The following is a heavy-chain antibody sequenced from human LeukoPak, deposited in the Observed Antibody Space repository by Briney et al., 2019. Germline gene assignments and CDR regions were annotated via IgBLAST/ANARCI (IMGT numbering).Heavy chain of an antibody. V-gene: IGHV6-1*01. CDR3: ARVVRELGRKPHHLDAFDI. D-gene: IGHD1-26*01. J-gene: IGHJ3*02. CDR2: TYYRSKWYY. Sequence: SQTLSLTCVISGDSVSSNSAAWNWIRQSPSRGLEWLGRTYYRSKWYYHYAVSMKSRITVNPDTSKNQFSLQLNSVTPEDTAVYYCARVVRELGRKPHHLDAFDIWSQGTMVTVSS. CDR1: GDSVSSNSAA.